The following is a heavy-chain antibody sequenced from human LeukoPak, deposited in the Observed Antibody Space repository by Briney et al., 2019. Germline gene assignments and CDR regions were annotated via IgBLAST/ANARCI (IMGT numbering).Heavy chain of an antibody. Sequence: GGSLRLSCAASGFTFSSYAMTWVRQAPGRGLEWVSSISGTGGSTHYADSVKGRFTISRDNSKNTLYLQMNSLRAEDTAVYYCAKGQYCGGDCYCFDYWGQGTLVTVSS. CDR1: GFTFSSYA. CDR2: ISGTGGST. J-gene: IGHJ4*02. D-gene: IGHD2-21*02. CDR3: AKGQYCGGDCYCFDY. V-gene: IGHV3-23*01.